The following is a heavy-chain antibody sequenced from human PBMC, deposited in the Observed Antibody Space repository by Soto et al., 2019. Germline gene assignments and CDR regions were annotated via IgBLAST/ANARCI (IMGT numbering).Heavy chain of an antibody. J-gene: IGHJ3*02. CDR3: ATFPPEGRTATSRWDDAFDI. Sequence: QLHLEQRGAGLLKPSETLSLTCDVYGGSFSGYYWSWIRQAPGKGLEWIVDINHSGSPNYNPSLQSRVSVSVDTSNTHFSLKLSSVTAEDTAVYYCATFPPEGRTATSRWDDAFDIWGQGTLVTVSS. V-gene: IGHV4-34*02. CDR2: INHSGSP. CDR1: GGSFSGYY. D-gene: IGHD1-1*01.